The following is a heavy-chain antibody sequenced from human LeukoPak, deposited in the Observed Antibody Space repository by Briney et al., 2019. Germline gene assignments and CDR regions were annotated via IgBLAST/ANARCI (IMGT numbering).Heavy chain of an antibody. Sequence: ASVKVSCKASGYTFTGYYMHWVRQTPGQGLEWMGWINPNSGGTNYAQKFQGRVTMTRDTSISTAYMELSRLRSDDTAVYYCARDFKAAAGLYDAFDIWGQGTMVTVSS. V-gene: IGHV1-2*02. D-gene: IGHD6-13*01. CDR3: ARDFKAAAGLYDAFDI. CDR1: GYTFTGYY. CDR2: INPNSGGT. J-gene: IGHJ3*02.